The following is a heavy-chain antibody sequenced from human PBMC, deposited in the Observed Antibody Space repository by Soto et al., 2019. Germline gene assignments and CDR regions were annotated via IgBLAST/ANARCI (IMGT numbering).Heavy chain of an antibody. CDR2: ISRSGAST. D-gene: IGHD1-1*01. CDR1: GFNFNTQS. J-gene: IGHJ4*01. V-gene: IGHV3-23*01. Sequence: EVQLLESGGGSVQPGGSLRLSCAVSGFNFNTQSMSWVRQAPGKGLEWVSAISRSGASTYYADSVKGRFTISRDNSKNTLYLQINILRAEDTAVYYCAKPDGATYNFRDWGQGTLSSSPQ. CDR3: AKPDGATYNFRD.